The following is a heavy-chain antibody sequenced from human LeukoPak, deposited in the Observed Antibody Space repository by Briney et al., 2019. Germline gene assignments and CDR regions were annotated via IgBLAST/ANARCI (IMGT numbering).Heavy chain of an antibody. Sequence: GGSLRLSCAASGFPFDDYGMNWVRQVPGKGLEWVSGINWNGGSTGYADSVKGRFTISRDSSKNTLFLQMTSLRAEDTALYYCARVFGSGSYSSEPNWFDPWGQGTLVTVSS. CDR1: GFPFDDYG. J-gene: IGHJ5*02. CDR3: ARVFGSGSYSSEPNWFDP. V-gene: IGHV3-20*04. D-gene: IGHD3-10*01. CDR2: INWNGGST.